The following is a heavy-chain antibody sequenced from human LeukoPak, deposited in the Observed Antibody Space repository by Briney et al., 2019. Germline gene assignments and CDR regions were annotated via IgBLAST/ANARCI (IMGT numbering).Heavy chain of an antibody. CDR2: IRSKAYGGTT. J-gene: IGHJ4*02. D-gene: IGHD3-22*01. V-gene: IGHV3-49*04. CDR1: GFTFGDYA. Sequence: GGSLRLSCTASGFTFGDYAMSWVRQAPGKGLEWVGFIRSKAYGGTTDYAAPVKGRFTISRDDSKNTLYLQMNSLKTEDTAVYYCTTDIYYEGDYWGQGTLVTVSS. CDR3: TTDIYYEGDY.